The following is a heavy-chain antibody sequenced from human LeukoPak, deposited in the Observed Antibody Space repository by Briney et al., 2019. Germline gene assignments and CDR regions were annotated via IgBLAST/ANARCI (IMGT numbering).Heavy chain of an antibody. CDR3: AGGKLVVVPAARPGYNWFVP. Sequence: ASVKVSCKASGYTFTSYAMHWVRQAPGQRLEWMGWINAGNGNTKYSQKFQGRVTITRDTSASTAYMELSSLRSEDTAVYYCAGGKLVVVPAARPGYNWFVPWGQGTLVTVSS. J-gene: IGHJ5*02. CDR1: GYTFTSYA. CDR2: INAGNGNT. V-gene: IGHV1-3*01. D-gene: IGHD2-2*01.